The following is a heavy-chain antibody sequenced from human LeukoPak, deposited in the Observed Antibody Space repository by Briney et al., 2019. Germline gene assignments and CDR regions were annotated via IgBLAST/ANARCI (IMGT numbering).Heavy chain of an antibody. D-gene: IGHD3-16*01. Sequence: SSETLSLTCIVSGGSISGNYYWGWIRQPPGKGLEWIGSIFYSGKSNYNPSLKNRVSVSVDTSKNQFFLKLTSVTVADTAVYFCARLGDVEVNGGTLDYWGRGTLVTVSS. CDR2: IFYSGKS. CDR3: ARLGDVEVNGGTLDY. J-gene: IGHJ4*02. CDR1: GGSISGNYY. V-gene: IGHV4-39*01.